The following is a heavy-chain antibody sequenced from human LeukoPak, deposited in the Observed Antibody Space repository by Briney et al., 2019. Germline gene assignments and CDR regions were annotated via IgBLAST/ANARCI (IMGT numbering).Heavy chain of an antibody. D-gene: IGHD4/OR15-4a*01. Sequence: PSQTLSLTCTVSGDSISTGSYYWSWIRQPAGRGLEWIGRIYTSGSTKYNPPLKSRVTISVDTSKNQFSLKLSSVTAADTAVYYCALLTTDYSFDYWGQGTLVTVSS. V-gene: IGHV4-61*02. CDR3: ALLTTDYSFDY. CDR1: GDSISTGSYY. J-gene: IGHJ4*02. CDR2: IYTSGST.